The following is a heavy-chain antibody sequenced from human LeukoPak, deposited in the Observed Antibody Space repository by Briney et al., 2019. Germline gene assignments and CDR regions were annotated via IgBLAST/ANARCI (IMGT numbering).Heavy chain of an antibody. CDR1: GFTFSSYG. CDR2: ISYDGSNK. J-gene: IGHJ6*02. V-gene: IGHV3-30*03. CDR3: SRGWGGGHMIRGYYGMDV. D-gene: IGHD3-10*01. Sequence: GGSLRLSCAASGFTFSSYGMHWVRQAPGKGLEWVAVISYDGSNKYYADSVKGRFTISRDNSKNTLYLQMNSLRAEDMAVYYCSRGWGGGHMIRGYYGMDVWGQGTTVTVSS.